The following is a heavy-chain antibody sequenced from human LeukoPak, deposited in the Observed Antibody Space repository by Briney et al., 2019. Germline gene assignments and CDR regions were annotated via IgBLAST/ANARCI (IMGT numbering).Heavy chain of an antibody. J-gene: IGHJ3*02. CDR1: GGSFSGYY. CDR2: INHSGST. Sequence: NPSETLSLTCAVYGGSFSGYYWSWIRQPPGKGLEWIGEINHSGSTNYNPSLKSRVTISVDTSKNQFSLKLSSVTAADTAVYYCARRPFLRSRGAFDIWGQGTMVTVSS. V-gene: IGHV4-34*01. CDR3: ARRPFLRSRGAFDI. D-gene: IGHD3-3*01.